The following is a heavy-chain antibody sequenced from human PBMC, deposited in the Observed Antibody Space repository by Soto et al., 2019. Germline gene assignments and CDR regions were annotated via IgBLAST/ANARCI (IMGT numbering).Heavy chain of an antibody. CDR2: IYPGDSDT. CDR1: GYSFTSHW. Sequence: GESLKISCKGSGYSFTSHWIGWLRQMPGKGLEWMAIIYPGDSDTRYSPSFQGQVTISADKSISTAYLQWSSLKASDTAMYYCARSGYSYASAPIDYWGQGTLVTVSS. V-gene: IGHV5-51*01. J-gene: IGHJ4*02. D-gene: IGHD5-18*01. CDR3: ARSGYSYASAPIDY.